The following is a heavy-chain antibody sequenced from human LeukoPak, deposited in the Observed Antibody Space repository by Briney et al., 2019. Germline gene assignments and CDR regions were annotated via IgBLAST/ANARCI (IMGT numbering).Heavy chain of an antibody. Sequence: KTGGSLRLSCAASGFTFGSYSMNWVRQAPGKGLEWVSSISSGGSYIYYADSVKGRFTISRDNAKNSLYLQMNSLRAEDTAVYYCATSLQVVVDYWGQGTLVTVSS. V-gene: IGHV3-21*01. CDR3: ATSLQVVVDY. J-gene: IGHJ4*02. D-gene: IGHD6-6*01. CDR1: GFTFGSYS. CDR2: ISSGGSYI.